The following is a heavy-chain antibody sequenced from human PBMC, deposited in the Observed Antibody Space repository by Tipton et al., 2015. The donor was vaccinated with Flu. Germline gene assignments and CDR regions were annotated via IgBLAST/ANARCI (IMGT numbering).Heavy chain of an antibody. CDR2: ISYSGNT. CDR1: GGSVNSYF. V-gene: IGHV4-59*05. D-gene: IGHD3-10*02. J-gene: IGHJ4*02. Sequence: TLSLTCTVSGGSVNSYFWSWIRQPPGKGLEWIGGISYSGNTYYNPSLKSRVGISVDTSKNHFSLKLTSVTAADTAIYYCARLSFYDVGLKNFYFEDWGQGTLVPVSS. CDR3: ARLSFYDVGLKNFYFED.